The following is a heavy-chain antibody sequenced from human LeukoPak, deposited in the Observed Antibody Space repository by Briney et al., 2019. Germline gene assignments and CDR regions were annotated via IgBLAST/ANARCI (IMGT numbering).Heavy chain of an antibody. CDR3: AKEGIAAAGPTYFDY. Sequence: GGSLRLSCAASGFTFSSYWMSWVRQAPGKGLEWVSSISDNSNYIYYSDSVEGRFTISRDNSKNTLYLQMNSLRAEDTAVYYCAKEGIAAAGPTYFDYWGQGTLVTVSS. D-gene: IGHD6-13*01. CDR1: GFTFSSYW. CDR2: ISDNSNYI. J-gene: IGHJ4*02. V-gene: IGHV3-21*01.